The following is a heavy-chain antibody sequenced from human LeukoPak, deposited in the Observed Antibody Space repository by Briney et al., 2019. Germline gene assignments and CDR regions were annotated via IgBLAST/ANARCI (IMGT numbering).Heavy chain of an antibody. CDR3: AKMGGVQLARGNAFDI. V-gene: IGHV3-30*02. CDR1: GFTFSSYG. D-gene: IGHD2-8*02. J-gene: IGHJ3*02. Sequence: GGSLRLSCAASGFTFSSYGMHWVRQAPGKGLEWVAFIRYDGSNKYYADSVKGRFTISRDNSKNTLYLQMDSLRAEDTAVYYCAKMGGVQLARGNAFDIWGQGTMVTVSS. CDR2: IRYDGSNK.